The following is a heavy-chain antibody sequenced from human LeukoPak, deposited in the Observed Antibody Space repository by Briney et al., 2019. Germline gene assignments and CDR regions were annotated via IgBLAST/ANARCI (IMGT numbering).Heavy chain of an antibody. CDR1: GFTFSSYG. CDR3: ARDLTLDVFDI. CDR2: IWYDGSKK. Sequence: GGSLRLSCAASGFTFSSYGMQCVRQAPGKGLEGVAVIWYDGSKKYYPDSVKGRFTISRDNSKNTLYLQMNSLRAEDTAVYYCARDLTLDVFDIWGQGTMVTVSS. J-gene: IGHJ3*02. D-gene: IGHD1-14*01. V-gene: IGHV3-33*01.